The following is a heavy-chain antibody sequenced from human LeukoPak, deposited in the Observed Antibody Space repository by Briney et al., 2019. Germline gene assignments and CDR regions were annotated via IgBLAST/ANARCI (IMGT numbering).Heavy chain of an antibody. CDR1: GFTFSSYW. CDR3: ARDPYSGGYGDYYYYYMDL. D-gene: IGHD1-26*01. V-gene: IGHV3-21*01. CDR2: ITSSSTYI. J-gene: IGHJ6*03. Sequence: GGSLRLSCAASGFTFSSYWMSWVRQAPGKGLEWVSSITSSSTYIYYADSVKGRFTISRDNAKNSLYLQMNSLRAEDTAVYYCARDPYSGGYGDYYYYYMDLWGQGTTVTISS.